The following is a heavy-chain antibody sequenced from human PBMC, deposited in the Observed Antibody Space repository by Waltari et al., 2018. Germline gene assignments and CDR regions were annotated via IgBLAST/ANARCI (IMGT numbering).Heavy chain of an antibody. CDR3: ARENYYGSGTYPMDV. CDR2: ISSSSTTI. V-gene: IGHV3-48*02. CDR1: AFTFSRYR. D-gene: IGHD3-10*01. Sequence: EVQLVESGGGLVQPGGSLRLSCAASAFTFSRYRMNWVRQAAGKVLEWVSYISSSSTTIYYADSVKGRFTISRDNAKNSRYLQMNSLRDEDTAVYYCARENYYGSGTYPMDVWGKGTTVTVSS. J-gene: IGHJ6*04.